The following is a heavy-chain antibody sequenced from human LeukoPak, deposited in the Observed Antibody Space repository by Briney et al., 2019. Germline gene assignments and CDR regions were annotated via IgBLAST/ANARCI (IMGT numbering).Heavy chain of an antibody. D-gene: IGHD3-22*01. J-gene: IGHJ4*02. Sequence: KPGRSLRLSCTASGFTFGDYAMSWFRQAPGKGLEWVGFIRSIAYGGTTEYAASVKGRFTISRDDSKSIAYLQMNSLKTEDTAVYYCTRAPEYYYDSSGYQHFDYWGQGTLVTVSS. CDR1: GFTFGDYA. CDR3: TRAPEYYYDSSGYQHFDY. CDR2: IRSIAYGGTT. V-gene: IGHV3-49*05.